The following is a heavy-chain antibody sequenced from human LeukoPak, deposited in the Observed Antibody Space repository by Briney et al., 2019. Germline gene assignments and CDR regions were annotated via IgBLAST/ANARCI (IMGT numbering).Heavy chain of an antibody. V-gene: IGHV4-38-2*02. J-gene: IGHJ5*02. Sequence: SETLSLTCTVSGYSISSGYYWGWIRQPPGKGLEWIGNIYPTGSTYYNPSLKSRVTISVDTSKNQFSLKLSSVTAADTAVYYCARDRWELRGGWFDPWGQGTLVTVSS. D-gene: IGHD1-26*01. CDR2: IYPTGST. CDR3: ARDRWELRGGWFDP. CDR1: GYSISSGYY.